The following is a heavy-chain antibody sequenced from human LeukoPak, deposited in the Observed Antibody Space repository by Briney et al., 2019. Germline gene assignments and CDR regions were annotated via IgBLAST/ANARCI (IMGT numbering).Heavy chain of an antibody. CDR2: IRYDGSIK. Sequence: GGSLRLSCAASGFTFSSYAMHWVRQAPGKGLEWVASIRYDGSIKYYADSVKGRFTISRDNSKNTLYLQMNSLRADDTAVYYCAKDSGYGTRSSFYWGQGTLVTVSS. J-gene: IGHJ4*02. CDR3: AKDSGYGTRSSFY. V-gene: IGHV3-30*02. CDR1: GFTFSSYA. D-gene: IGHD5-12*01.